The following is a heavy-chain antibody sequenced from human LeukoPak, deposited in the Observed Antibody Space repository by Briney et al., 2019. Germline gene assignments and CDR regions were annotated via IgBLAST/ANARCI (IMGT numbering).Heavy chain of an antibody. CDR1: GFTFSSYG. CDR3: GRSRRINANLYYYMDV. V-gene: IGHV3-23*01. D-gene: IGHD2-15*01. Sequence: GGSLRLSCAASGFTFSSYGMSWVRQAPGKGLEWGSGISGSGGRTYYADSVKGRFTISRDNSKHTVYLLINSPRTEDTAVYHCGRSRRINANLYYYMDVWGKGTTVTVSS. CDR2: ISGSGGRT. J-gene: IGHJ6*03.